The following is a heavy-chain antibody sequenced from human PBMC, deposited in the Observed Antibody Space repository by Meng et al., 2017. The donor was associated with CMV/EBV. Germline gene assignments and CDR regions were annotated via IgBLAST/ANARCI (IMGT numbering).Heavy chain of an antibody. Sequence: GGSLRLSCAASGFTFSNAWMSWVRQAPGKGLEWVGRIKSKTDGGTTDYAAPVKGRFTISRDDSKNTLYLQMNSLKTEDTAVYYCTTKMVYDFWSGYYKPPVDYYYGMDVWGQGTTVTVS. CDR3: TTKMVYDFWSGYYKPPVDYYYGMDV. J-gene: IGHJ6*02. V-gene: IGHV3-15*01. CDR2: IKSKTDGGTT. CDR1: GFTFSNAW. D-gene: IGHD3-3*01.